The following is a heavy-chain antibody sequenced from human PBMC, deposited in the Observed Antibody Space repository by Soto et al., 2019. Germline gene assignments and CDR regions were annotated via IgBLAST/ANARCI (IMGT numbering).Heavy chain of an antibody. CDR3: ARARVYYDILTGYYSSFDY. J-gene: IGHJ4*02. CDR2: INHSGST. CDR1: GGSFSGYY. V-gene: IGHV4-34*01. Sequence: ETLSLTCAVYGGSFSGYYWSWIRQPPGKGLEWIGEINHSGSTNYNPSLKSRVTISVDTSKNQFSLKLSSVTAADTAVYYCARARVYYDILTGYYSSFDYWGQGTLVTVSS. D-gene: IGHD3-9*01.